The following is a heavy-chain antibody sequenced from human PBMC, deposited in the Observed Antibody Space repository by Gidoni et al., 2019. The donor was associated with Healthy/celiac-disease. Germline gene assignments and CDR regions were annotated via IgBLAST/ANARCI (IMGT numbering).Heavy chain of an antibody. CDR3: TRGGTTVVGPFDY. J-gene: IGHJ4*02. V-gene: IGHV3-49*05. CDR1: GFTFGDYA. Sequence: EVQLVESGGGLVKPGRSLRLSCTSSGFTFGDYAMSWFRQAPGKGLEWVGFIRSKAYGGTTEYAASVKGRFTISRDDSKSIAYLQMNSLKTEDTAVYYCTRGGTTVVGPFDYWGQGTLVTVSS. D-gene: IGHD4-17*01. CDR2: IRSKAYGGTT.